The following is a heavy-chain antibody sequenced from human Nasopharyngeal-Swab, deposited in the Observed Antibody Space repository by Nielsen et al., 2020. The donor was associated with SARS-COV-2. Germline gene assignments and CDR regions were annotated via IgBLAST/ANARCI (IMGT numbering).Heavy chain of an antibody. CDR2: ISGSGGST. Sequence: GESLKISCAASGFTFSSYAMSWVRQAPGKGLEWVSAISGSGGSTYYADSVKGRFTISRDNSKSTLYLQMNSLRAEDTAVYYCAKDWGLWLQAYYFDYWGQGTLVTVSS. J-gene: IGHJ4*02. CDR3: AKDWGLWLQAYYFDY. V-gene: IGHV3-23*01. D-gene: IGHD5-18*01. CDR1: GFTFSSYA.